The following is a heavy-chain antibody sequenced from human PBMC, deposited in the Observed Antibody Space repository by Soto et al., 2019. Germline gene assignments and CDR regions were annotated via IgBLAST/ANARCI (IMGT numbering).Heavy chain of an antibody. D-gene: IGHD3-16*01. Sequence: QVQLQESGPGLVKPSDTLSLTCAVSGYSISSGNWWGWIRQPPGKGLEWIGYIYYSGTTYYNPSLKSRGTMSVATSKNQFSLKLSSVTAVDTAVYYCARSLTSTLYAFDIWGQGTMVTVSS. J-gene: IGHJ3*02. CDR1: GYSISSGNW. V-gene: IGHV4-28*01. CDR2: IYYSGTT. CDR3: ARSLTSTLYAFDI.